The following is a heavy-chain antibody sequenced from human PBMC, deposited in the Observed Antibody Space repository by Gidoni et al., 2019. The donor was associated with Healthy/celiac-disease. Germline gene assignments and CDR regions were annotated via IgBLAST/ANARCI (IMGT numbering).Heavy chain of an antibody. Sequence: QVQLVESGGGVVQPGRSLRLSCAASGFTFSSYAMHWVRQAPGKGLGWVAVISYDGSNKYYADSVKGRFTISRDNSKNTLYLQMNSLRAEDTAVYYCARSYGGYYYYGMDVWGQGTTVTVSS. V-gene: IGHV3-30-3*01. CDR3: ARSYGGYYYYGMDV. D-gene: IGHD1-26*01. CDR1: GFTFSSYA. CDR2: ISYDGSNK. J-gene: IGHJ6*02.